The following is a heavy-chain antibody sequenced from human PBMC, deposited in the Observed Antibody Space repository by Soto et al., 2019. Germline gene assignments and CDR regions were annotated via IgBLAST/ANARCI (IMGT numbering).Heavy chain of an antibody. Sequence: SETLSLTCAVSGGSIKTGCYYWTWIRQHPGKGLEWIGYIYYSGSTYYNPSLKSRVTISVDTSKNQFSLKLSSVTAADTAVYYCASSSGYSHHAYYYYGMDVWGQGTTVTVSS. CDR1: GGSIKTGCYY. CDR3: ASSSGYSHHAYYYYGMDV. D-gene: IGHD3-3*01. J-gene: IGHJ6*02. CDR2: IYYSGST. V-gene: IGHV4-30-4*08.